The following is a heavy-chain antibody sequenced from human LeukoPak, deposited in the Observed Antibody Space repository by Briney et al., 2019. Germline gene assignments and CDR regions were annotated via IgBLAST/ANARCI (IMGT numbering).Heavy chain of an antibody. V-gene: IGHV3-23*01. CDR2: ISGSGGST. CDR3: AKEIITMIVVVVGHDAFDI. D-gene: IGHD3-22*01. Sequence: GGSLRLSCAASGFTFSSYAMSWVRQAPGKGLEWVSAISGSGGSTYYADSVKGRFTISRDNSKNTLYLQMNSLRAEDTAVYYCAKEIITMIVVVVGHDAFDIWGQGTMVTVSS. J-gene: IGHJ3*02. CDR1: GFTFSSYA.